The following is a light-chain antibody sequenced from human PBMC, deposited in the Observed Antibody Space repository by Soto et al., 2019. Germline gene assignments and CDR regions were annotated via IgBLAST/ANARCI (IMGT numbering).Light chain of an antibody. Sequence: QSVLTQPASVSGSPGQSITLSCTGTSRDVGGYNYVSWYQQHPGKAPKLMIYEVSNRPSGVSNRFSGSKSGNTASLTISGLQAEDEADYYCNSYASSGTLVFGTGTKVTVL. CDR1: SRDVGGYNY. CDR2: EVS. V-gene: IGLV2-14*01. CDR3: NSYASSGTLV. J-gene: IGLJ1*01.